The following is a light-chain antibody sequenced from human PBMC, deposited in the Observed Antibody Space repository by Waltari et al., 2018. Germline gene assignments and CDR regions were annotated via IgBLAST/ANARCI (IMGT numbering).Light chain of an antibody. CDR2: GAS. V-gene: IGKV3-20*01. Sequence: IVLTQSPGTVSLSPGEGATLSCRASQSVSISYIAWYQKKAGQPPRLLIYGASSRASGTPVRFSGSASGTEFTLTISGLEPEDFGVYYCQVYGTSQWTFGQGTRVEI. CDR1: QSVSISY. CDR3: QVYGTSQWT. J-gene: IGKJ1*01.